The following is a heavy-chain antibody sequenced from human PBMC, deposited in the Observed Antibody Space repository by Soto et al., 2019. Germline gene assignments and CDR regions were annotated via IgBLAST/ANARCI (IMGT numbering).Heavy chain of an antibody. Sequence: SETLSLTCSVSGGSISSYYWSWIRQPPGKGLEWIGYIYYSGVTNLHPSLKSRVTMSVDTSKNQFSLNLTSVTAADTAVYYCARGYDFNGIDVWGQGTTVTV. D-gene: IGHD1-1*01. CDR1: GGSISSYY. CDR3: ARGYDFNGIDV. CDR2: IYYSGVT. J-gene: IGHJ6*02. V-gene: IGHV4-59*01.